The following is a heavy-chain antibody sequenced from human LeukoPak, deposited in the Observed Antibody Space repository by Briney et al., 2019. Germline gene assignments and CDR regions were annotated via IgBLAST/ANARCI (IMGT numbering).Heavy chain of an antibody. CDR3: ARDAWLVTAIPYYYYYYGMDV. CDR1: GFTFSDYY. D-gene: IGHD2-21*02. Sequence: GGSLRLSCAASGFTFSDYYMSWIRQAPGKGLEWVSYISSSGSTIYYADSVKGRFTISRDNAKNSLYLQMNSLRAEDTAVYYCARDAWLVTAIPYYYYYYGMDVWGQGTTATVSS. V-gene: IGHV3-11*01. CDR2: ISSSGSTI. J-gene: IGHJ6*02.